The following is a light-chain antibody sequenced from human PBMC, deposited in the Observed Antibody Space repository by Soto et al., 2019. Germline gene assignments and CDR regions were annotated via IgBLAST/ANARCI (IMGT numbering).Light chain of an antibody. V-gene: IGLV2-23*02. CDR2: EVT. CDR1: SSDVGSYSL. J-gene: IGLJ2*01. CDR3: CSYAGSSTWGV. Sequence: QSALTQPASVSGSPGQSISISCTGTSSDVGSYSLVSWYQQHPGKAPKLMIYEVTKRPSGVSNRFSGSKSGDTASLTISGLQAEDEADYYCCSYAGSSTWGVFGGGTKLTVL.